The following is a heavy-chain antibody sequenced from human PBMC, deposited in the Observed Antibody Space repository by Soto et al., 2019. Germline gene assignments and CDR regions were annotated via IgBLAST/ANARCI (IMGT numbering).Heavy chain of an antibody. V-gene: IGHV3-11*06. Sequence: GGSLRLSCAASGFTFSDYYMSWIRQAPGKGLEWVSYISSSSSYTNYADSVKGRFTISRDNAKNSLYLQMNSLRAEDTAVYYCSRDSNSVYPVPGRSAVDIWGQGTMVTVSS. CDR1: GFTFSDYY. D-gene: IGHD5-12*01. CDR3: SRDSNSVYPVPGRSAVDI. J-gene: IGHJ3*02. CDR2: ISSSSSYT.